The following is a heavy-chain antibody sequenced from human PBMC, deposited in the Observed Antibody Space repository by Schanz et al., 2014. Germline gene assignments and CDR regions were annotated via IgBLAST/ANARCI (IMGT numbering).Heavy chain of an antibody. CDR3: ARRNFYDKSAAFDY. CDR1: GLTFSDYY. CDR2: ISSSSSYT. Sequence: PGGSLRLSCAASGLTFSDYYMSWIRQAPGKGLEWVSYISSSSSYTNYADSVKGRFTISRDNAKNSLYLQMNSLRAEDTAVYYCARRNFYDKSAAFDYWGQGSLVTVSS. J-gene: IGHJ4*02. V-gene: IGHV3-11*03. D-gene: IGHD3-9*01.